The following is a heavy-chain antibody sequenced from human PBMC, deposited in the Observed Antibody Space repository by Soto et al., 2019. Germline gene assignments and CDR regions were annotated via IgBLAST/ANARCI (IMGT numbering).Heavy chain of an antibody. V-gene: IGHV1-2*02. CDR3: ARDPSSFLGRVYGMDV. CDR2: VNLNTGGT. Sequence: QVQHVQSGAEVKKPGDSVKVSCKASGYSFTGHYMHWVRRAPGQGLEWMGWVNLNTGGTDYAQEFQCRVTMTTATSIRTVYLEVTRLKFDDTAIYYCARDPSSFLGRVYGMDVWGQGTAVTVSS. CDR1: GYSFTGHY. J-gene: IGHJ6*02.